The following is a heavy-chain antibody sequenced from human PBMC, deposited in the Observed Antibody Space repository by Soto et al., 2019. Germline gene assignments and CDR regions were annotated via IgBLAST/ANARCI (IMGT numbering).Heavy chain of an antibody. J-gene: IGHJ3*02. CDR1: AFTFSSYG. V-gene: IGHV3-33*01. CDR3: ASIVGALGIFDI. CDR2: IWYDGSEK. Sequence: GGSLRLSCVASAFTFSSYGMHWVRQAPGKGLEWVSIIWYDGSEKYYADSVKGRFTISRDNSKNTLYLLMNSPRAEDTAVYHCASIVGALGIFDICGQGTMVTVPS. D-gene: IGHD1-26*01.